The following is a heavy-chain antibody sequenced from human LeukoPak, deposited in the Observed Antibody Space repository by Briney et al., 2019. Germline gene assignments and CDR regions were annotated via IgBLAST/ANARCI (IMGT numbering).Heavy chain of an antibody. V-gene: IGHV3-23*01. CDR3: AREGREVTDY. J-gene: IGHJ4*02. CDR2: VSGSGANT. CDR1: GFTLSSYA. Sequence: GGSLRLSCAASGFTLSSYAMSWVRQAPGKGLEWVSTVSGSGANTYYADSVKGRFTISRDNSKNTLYLQMNSLRVEDTAVYYCAREGREVTDYWGQGTLVTVSS.